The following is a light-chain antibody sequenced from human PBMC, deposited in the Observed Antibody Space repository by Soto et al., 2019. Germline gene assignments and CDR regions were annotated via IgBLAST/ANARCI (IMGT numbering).Light chain of an antibody. CDR2: SNY. CDR3: CAYAGSYTRWV. Sequence: QSVLTQPPSVSGAPGQRVTISCTGGSSNIGEGYDVHWYQQLPGAAPKLLIYSNYNRPSGVPDRFSGSKSGTSASLASTGLQSEDEADFYCCAYAGSYTRWVFGGGTKLTVL. V-gene: IGLV1-40*01. CDR1: SSNIGEGYD. J-gene: IGLJ3*02.